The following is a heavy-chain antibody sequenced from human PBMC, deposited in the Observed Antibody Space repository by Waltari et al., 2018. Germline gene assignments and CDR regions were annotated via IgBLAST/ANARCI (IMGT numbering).Heavy chain of an antibody. CDR2: IRFDGRNQ. D-gene: IGHD3-22*01. J-gene: IGHJ5*02. CDR1: GFTFSNFG. V-gene: IGHV3-30*02. CDR3: AKRSTHFDSSGPLDL. Sequence: QLQLVEFGGGVVQPGGSLRLSCAASGFTFSNFGMYWVRQAPGKGLEWVSFIRFDGRNQYYADSVKGRFTISRDNSKNTLYLQIDSLRVEDTALYYCAKRSTHFDSSGPLDLWGQGTQITVAS.